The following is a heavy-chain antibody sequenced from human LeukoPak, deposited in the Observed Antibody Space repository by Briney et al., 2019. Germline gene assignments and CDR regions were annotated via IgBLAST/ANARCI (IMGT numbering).Heavy chain of an antibody. D-gene: IGHD5-24*01. CDR2: IYSGGIT. J-gene: IGHJ4*02. CDR3: ERETSRARVEMATGSFDY. Sequence: GGSLRLSCAASGFTVSSNYMSWVRQAPGKGLEWVSVIYSGGITYYADSVKGRFTISRDNSKNTLYLQMNSLRAEDTAVYYCERETSRARVEMATGSFDYWGQGTLVTVSS. V-gene: IGHV3-53*01. CDR1: GFTVSSNY.